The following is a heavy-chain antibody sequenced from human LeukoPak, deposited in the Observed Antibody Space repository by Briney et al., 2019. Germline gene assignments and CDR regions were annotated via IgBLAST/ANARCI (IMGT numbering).Heavy chain of an antibody. CDR2: IIPIFGTA. Sequence: GASVNVSCKASGGTFSSYAISWVRQAPGQGLEWMGGIIPIFGTANYAQKFQGRVTITADKSTSTAYMELSSLRSEDTAVYYCARYYDILTGGYYFDYWGQGTLVSVSS. D-gene: IGHD3-9*01. CDR1: GGTFSSYA. J-gene: IGHJ4*02. CDR3: ARYYDILTGGYYFDY. V-gene: IGHV1-69*06.